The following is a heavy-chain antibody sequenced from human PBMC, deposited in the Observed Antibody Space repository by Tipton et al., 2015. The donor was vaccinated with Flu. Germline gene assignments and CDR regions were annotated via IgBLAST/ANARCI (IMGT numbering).Heavy chain of an antibody. CDR1: GFIFSDPH. D-gene: IGHD4-11*01. J-gene: IGHJ2*01. CDR2: SRRKAENYIL. CDR3: IRARLQYNWYFDI. Sequence: SLRLSCATFGFIFSDPHMDWVRQGPGKGLEWVGRSRRKAENYILEYGQSVRGRFTISRDDSEDSLYLQMNSLKTEDSAVYYCIRARLQYNWYFDIWGRGTLVTVSA. V-gene: IGHV3-72*01.